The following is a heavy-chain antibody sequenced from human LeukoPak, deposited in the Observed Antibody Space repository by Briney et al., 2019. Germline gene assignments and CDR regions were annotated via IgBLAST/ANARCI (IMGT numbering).Heavy chain of an antibody. J-gene: IGHJ6*03. CDR1: GFTFNTFW. V-gene: IGHV3-7*01. Sequence: GGSLRLSCAASGFTFNTFWMSWVRQAPGKGLEWVANIKHDGSEKYYVDSVKGRFTISRDNAKNSLYLQMNSLRAEDTAVYYCARDQRTYYYYMDVWGKGTTVTVSS. CDR3: ARDQRTYYYYMDV. CDR2: IKHDGSEK.